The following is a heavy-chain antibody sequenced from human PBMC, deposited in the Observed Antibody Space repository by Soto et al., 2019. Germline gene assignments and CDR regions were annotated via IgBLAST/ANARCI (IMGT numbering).Heavy chain of an antibody. J-gene: IGHJ5*02. CDR2: MSYDGART. CDR3: ARDRAYGEPNWFDP. Sequence: QVQLVESGGGVVQPGGSLSLSCATSGFTFTSFTMHWVRQAPGKGLEGIAVMSYDGARTDYADAVKGRFTISRDTSKDTLYEQMNKLGPDDTAMYYCARDRAYGEPNWFDPWGQGTLVTVSS. CDR1: GFTFTSFT. D-gene: IGHD3-10*01. V-gene: IGHV3-30-3*01.